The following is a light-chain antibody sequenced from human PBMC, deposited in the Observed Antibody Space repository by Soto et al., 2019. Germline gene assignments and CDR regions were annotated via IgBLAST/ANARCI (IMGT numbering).Light chain of an antibody. CDR1: QSISSW. CDR3: QQYNSYWT. Sequence: DIQMTQSPSTLSASVGDRVTITCRASQSISSWLAWYQQKPGKVPKHLIYAASSLQSGVPSRFSGSGSGTEFTLTISSLQPDDFATYYCQQYNSYWTFGQGTKVDI. CDR2: AAS. J-gene: IGKJ1*01. V-gene: IGKV1-5*01.